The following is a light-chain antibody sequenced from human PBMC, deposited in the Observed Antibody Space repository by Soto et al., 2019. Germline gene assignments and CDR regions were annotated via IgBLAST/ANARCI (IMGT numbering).Light chain of an antibody. Sequence: VLTQSPGTLSLSLGERATLPCRASQSVNENRLAWYQQKPGQAPRLLIYAASTRATGIPDRFSGSGSGTDFTLTISRLEPEDFAVYYCQQYGNSPPKTFGQGTKVEIK. CDR1: QSVNENR. CDR3: QQYGNSPPKT. J-gene: IGKJ1*01. V-gene: IGKV3-20*01. CDR2: AAS.